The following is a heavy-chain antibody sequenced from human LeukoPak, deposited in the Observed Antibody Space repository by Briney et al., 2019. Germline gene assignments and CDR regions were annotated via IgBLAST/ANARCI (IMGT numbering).Heavy chain of an antibody. D-gene: IGHD5-18*01. CDR3: ASGYSYGKVDY. Sequence: GGSLRLSCAASGFTFSSYEMNWVRQAPGEGLEWVSYISSSGSTIYYADSVKGRFTISRDNAKNSLYLQMNSPRAEDTAVYYCASGYSYGKVDYWGQGTLVTVSS. CDR2: ISSSGSTI. J-gene: IGHJ4*02. V-gene: IGHV3-48*03. CDR1: GFTFSSYE.